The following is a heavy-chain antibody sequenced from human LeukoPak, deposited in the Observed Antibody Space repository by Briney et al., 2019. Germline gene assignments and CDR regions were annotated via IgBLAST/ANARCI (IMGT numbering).Heavy chain of an antibody. J-gene: IGHJ4*02. V-gene: IGHV1-18*01. Sequence: ASVKVSCKASGYTFTSYGISWVRQAPGQGLEWMGWISAYSGNTNYAQKLQGRVTMTTDTSTSTAYIELRSLRSDDTAVYYCARVRKSSSWYPHYYYYFDYWGQGTLVTVSS. CDR3: ARVRKSSSWYPHYYYYFDY. CDR1: GYTFTSYG. CDR2: ISAYSGNT. D-gene: IGHD6-13*01.